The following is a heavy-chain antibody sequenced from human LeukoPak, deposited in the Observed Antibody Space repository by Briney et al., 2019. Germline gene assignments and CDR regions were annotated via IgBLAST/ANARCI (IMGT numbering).Heavy chain of an antibody. J-gene: IGHJ5*02. D-gene: IGHD5-18*01. CDR1: GGSISSYY. CDR3: ARRRSKSGYSYGYSRWFDP. Sequence: SETLSLTCTVSGGSISSYYWSWIRQPPGKGLEWIGYIYYSGNTNYNPSLKSRVTISVDTSKNQFSLKLSSVTAADTAVYYCARRRSKSGYSYGYSRWFDPWGQGTLVTVSS. CDR2: IYYSGNT. V-gene: IGHV4-59*12.